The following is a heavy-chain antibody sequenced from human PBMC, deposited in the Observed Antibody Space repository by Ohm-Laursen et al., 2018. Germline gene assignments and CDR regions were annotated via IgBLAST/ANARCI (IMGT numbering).Heavy chain of an antibody. V-gene: IGHV3-23*01. J-gene: IGHJ6*02. CDR3: AKVGGSSSSSSWSADYYGMDV. D-gene: IGHD6-13*01. Sequence: SLRLSCAASGFTFSNYAMSWVRQAPGKGLEWVSGISGSGGNTYYTDSVKGRFTISRDNSKNTVSLQMNSLRAEDTAVYYCAKVGGSSSSSSWSADYYGMDVCGQGIPVTVSS. CDR1: GFTFSNYA. CDR2: ISGSGGNT.